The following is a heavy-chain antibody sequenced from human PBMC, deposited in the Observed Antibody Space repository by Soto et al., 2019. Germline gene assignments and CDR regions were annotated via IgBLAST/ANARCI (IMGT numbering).Heavy chain of an antibody. CDR3: AREGWGNTTVTTGSRYYGMDV. V-gene: IGHV4-31*03. CDR1: GGSISSGGYY. CDR2: IYYSGST. Sequence: SETLSLTCTVSGGSISSGGYYWSWIRQHPGKGLEWIGYIYYSGSTYYNPSLKSRVTISVDTSKNQFSLKLSSVTAADTAVYYCAREGWGNTTVTTGSRYYGMDVWGQGTTVTVSS. D-gene: IGHD4-17*01. J-gene: IGHJ6*02.